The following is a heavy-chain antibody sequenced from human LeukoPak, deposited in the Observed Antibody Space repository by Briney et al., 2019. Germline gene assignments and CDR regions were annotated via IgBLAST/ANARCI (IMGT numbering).Heavy chain of an antibody. J-gene: IGHJ4*02. CDR1: GYSISINYY. CDR2: IYHSGSS. D-gene: IGHD1-14*01. V-gene: IGHV4-38-2*01. Sequence: SETLSLTCAVSGYSISINYYWGWIRQPPGKGLEWIGSIYHSGSSYYNPSLKSRVTISVDTSKNQFSLKLSSVTAADTAVYYCASSHPHRYFDYWGQGTLVTVSS. CDR3: ASSHPHRYFDY.